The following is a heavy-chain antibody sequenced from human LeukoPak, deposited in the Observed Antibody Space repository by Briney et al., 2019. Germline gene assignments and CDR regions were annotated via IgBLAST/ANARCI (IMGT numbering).Heavy chain of an antibody. Sequence: ASVKVSCKASGYTFTSYDINWVRQAPGQGLEWMGWINPNSGGTNYAQKFQGRVTMTRDTSISTAYMELSRLRSDDTAVYYCARVPLWFGELLLDYWGQGTLVTVSS. V-gene: IGHV1-2*02. CDR2: INPNSGGT. D-gene: IGHD3-10*01. CDR1: GYTFTSYD. CDR3: ARVPLWFGELLLDY. J-gene: IGHJ4*02.